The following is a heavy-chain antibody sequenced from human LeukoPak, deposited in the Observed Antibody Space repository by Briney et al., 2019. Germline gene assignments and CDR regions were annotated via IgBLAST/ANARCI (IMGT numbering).Heavy chain of an antibody. CDR2: IYPGDSDT. CDR3: ARRGSGRYVDY. CDR1: GYTFTSYW. V-gene: IGHV5-51*01. Sequence: GESLKISCKGSGYTFTSYWIGWVRQMPGKGLEWMGIIYPGDSDTRYSPSFQGQVSISVDKSISTAYLQWTSLKASDTAMYYCARRGSGRYVDYWGQGTLVTVSS. J-gene: IGHJ4*02. D-gene: IGHD6-19*01.